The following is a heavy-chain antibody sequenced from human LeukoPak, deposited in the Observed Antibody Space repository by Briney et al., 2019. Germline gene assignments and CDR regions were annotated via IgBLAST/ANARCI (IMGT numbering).Heavy chain of an antibody. CDR2: ISGSGGHT. D-gene: IGHD6-19*01. Sequence: GGSLRLSCAASRFTFSNYAMYWVRQAPGKGLEWVSDISGSGGHTYYADSVKGRFTISRDNSKNTMYLQMNSLRDDDTALYYCAKTTTGYSSGRYPGWPVDYWGQGTLVTVSS. CDR3: AKTTTGYSSGRYPGWPVDY. J-gene: IGHJ4*02. V-gene: IGHV3-23*01. CDR1: RFTFSNYA.